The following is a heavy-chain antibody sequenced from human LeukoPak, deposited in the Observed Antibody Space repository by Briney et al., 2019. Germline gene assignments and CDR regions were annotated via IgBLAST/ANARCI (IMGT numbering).Heavy chain of an antibody. CDR1: GGTFSSYA. V-gene: IGHV1-69*10. D-gene: IGHD6-13*01. CDR2: INPNSGGT. J-gene: IGHJ6*02. CDR3: ARSLAAAYYYYGMDV. Sequence: ASVKVSCKASGGTFSSYAISWVRQAPGQGLEWMGWINPNSGGTNYAQKFQGRVTITRDTSASTAYMELSSLRSEDTAVYYCARSLAAAYYYYGMDVWGQGTRSPSP.